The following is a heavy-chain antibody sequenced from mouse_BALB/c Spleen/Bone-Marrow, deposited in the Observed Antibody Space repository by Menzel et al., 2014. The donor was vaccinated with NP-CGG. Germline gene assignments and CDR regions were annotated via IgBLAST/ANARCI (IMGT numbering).Heavy chain of an antibody. J-gene: IGHJ3*01. CDR3: ARKDYDEAWFAY. CDR2: IWGGGST. D-gene: IGHD2-4*01. Sequence: VQGVESGPGLVAPSQSLSITCTVSGFPLSRYSVHWVRQPPGKGLEWLGMIWGGGSTDYNSALKSRLSISKDNSKSQVFLKMNSLQSDDIAMYYCARKDYDEAWFAYWGQGTLVTVSA. V-gene: IGHV2-6-4*01. CDR1: GFPLSRYS.